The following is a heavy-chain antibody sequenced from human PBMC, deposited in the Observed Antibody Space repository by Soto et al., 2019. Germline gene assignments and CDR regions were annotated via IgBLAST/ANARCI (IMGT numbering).Heavy chain of an antibody. CDR1: GGSISSYY. V-gene: IGHV4-59*08. Sequence: QVQLQESGPGLVKPSETLSLTCTVSGGSISSYYWSWIRQPPGKGLEWIGYIYYSGSTNYNPSLKSRVTISVDTSKNQFSLKLSSVTAADTAVYYCARSSYSLDAFDIWGQGTMVTVSS. CDR3: ARSSYSLDAFDI. CDR2: IYYSGST. D-gene: IGHD2-15*01. J-gene: IGHJ3*02.